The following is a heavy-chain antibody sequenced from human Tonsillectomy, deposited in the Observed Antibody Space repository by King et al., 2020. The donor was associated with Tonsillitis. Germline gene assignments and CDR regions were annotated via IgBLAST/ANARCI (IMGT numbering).Heavy chain of an antibody. CDR2: IKQDGSEK. D-gene: IGHD5-24*01. CDR3: ARGRDGYNEVDY. Sequence: VQLVESGGGLVQPGGSLRLSCAASEFTFSYYWMSWVRQAPGKGLEWVANIKQDGSEKYYVDSVKGRFTISRDNAKNSLYLQMNSLRAEDTAVYFCARGRDGYNEVDYWGQGTLVTVSS. CDR1: EFTFSYYW. J-gene: IGHJ4*02. V-gene: IGHV3-7*03.